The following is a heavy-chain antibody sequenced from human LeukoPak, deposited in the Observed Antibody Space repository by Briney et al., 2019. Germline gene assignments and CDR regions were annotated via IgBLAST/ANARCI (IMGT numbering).Heavy chain of an antibody. V-gene: IGHV4-34*01. D-gene: IGHD2-2*01. CDR3: STSCYLPAFDI. CDR1: GGSFSGYY. Sequence: SETLSLTCAVYGGSFSGYYWSWIRQPPGKGLEWIGEINHSGSTNYNPSLKSRVTISVDTSKNEFSLKLSSVTAADTAVYYCSTSCYLPAFDIWGQGTMVTVSA. J-gene: IGHJ3*02. CDR2: INHSGST.